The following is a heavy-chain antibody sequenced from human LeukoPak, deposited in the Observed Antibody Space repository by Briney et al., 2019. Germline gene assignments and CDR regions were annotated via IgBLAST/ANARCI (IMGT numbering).Heavy chain of an antibody. V-gene: IGHV5-51*01. CDR1: EYSFTSYW. Sequence: GESLKISCXGSEYSFTSYWIGWVRQMPGKGLEWMGMIYPGDSDTRYSPSFQGQVTISADKSISTAYLQWSSLKASDTAMYYCARHKGYYYDSSGYPRYYFDYWGQRTLVTVSS. D-gene: IGHD3-22*01. CDR3: ARHKGYYYDSSGYPRYYFDY. J-gene: IGHJ4*02. CDR2: IYPGDSDT.